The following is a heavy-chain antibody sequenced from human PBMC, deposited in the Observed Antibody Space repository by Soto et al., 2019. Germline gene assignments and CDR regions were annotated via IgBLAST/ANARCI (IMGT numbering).Heavy chain of an antibody. D-gene: IGHD3-10*01. CDR3: ARVSSAGNRFWTRSGSWFDP. CDR1: GFTFSSYW. J-gene: IGHJ5*02. V-gene: IGHV3-74*01. CDR2: INSDGSST. Sequence: EVQLVESGGGLVQPGGSLRLSCAASGFTFSSYWMHWVRQAPGKGLVWVSRINSDGSSTSYADSVKGRFTISRDNAKNTLYLQMNSLRAEDTAVYDCARVSSAGNRFWTRSGSWFDPWGQGTPVTVSS.